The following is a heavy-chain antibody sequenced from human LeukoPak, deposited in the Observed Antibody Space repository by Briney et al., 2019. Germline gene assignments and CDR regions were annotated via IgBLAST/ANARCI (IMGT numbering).Heavy chain of an antibody. CDR1: GFTFSRCA. J-gene: IGHJ4*02. CDR3: ARGNDSPYDHTFDY. Sequence: TGGSLRLSCAASGFTFSRCAMTWVRQAPGKGLEWVSAISASGGSTDYADSGKGRFTISRDNSKNTLYLQMNSLRAEDTAFYYCARGNDSPYDHTFDYWGQGTLVTVSS. V-gene: IGHV3-23*01. CDR2: ISASGGST. D-gene: IGHD1-1*01.